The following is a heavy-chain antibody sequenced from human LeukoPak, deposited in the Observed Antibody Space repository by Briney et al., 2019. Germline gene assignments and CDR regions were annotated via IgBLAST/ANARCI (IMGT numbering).Heavy chain of an antibody. J-gene: IGHJ4*02. CDR1: GFTVSSNC. D-gene: IGHD3-10*01. Sequence: GGSLRLSCAASGFTVSSNCMSWVRQAPGKGLEWVSVIYSGGRTYCADSVKGRFTTSRDNSKNTLYLQMSSLRAEDTAVYYCATDPRVRGVIIPYFDYWGQGTLVTVSS. V-gene: IGHV3-66*01. CDR2: IYSGGRT. CDR3: ATDPRVRGVIIPYFDY.